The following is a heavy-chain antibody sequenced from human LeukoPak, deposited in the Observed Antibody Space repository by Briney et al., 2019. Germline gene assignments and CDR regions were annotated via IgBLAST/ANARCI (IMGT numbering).Heavy chain of an antibody. CDR1: GLTFSSYS. J-gene: IGHJ4*02. Sequence: GGSLRLSCAASGLTFSSYSMNWVRQAPGKGPEWVSYISSSSSTIYYADSVKGRFTISSDNAKNSLYLQMNSLRAEDTAVYYCAKVSPYCSGGSCSSYFDYWGQGTLVTVSS. CDR2: ISSSSSTI. V-gene: IGHV3-48*01. CDR3: AKVSPYCSGGSCSSYFDY. D-gene: IGHD2-15*01.